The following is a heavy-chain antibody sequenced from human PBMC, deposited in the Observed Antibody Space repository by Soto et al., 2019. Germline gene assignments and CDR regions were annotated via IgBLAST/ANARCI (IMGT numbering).Heavy chain of an antibody. J-gene: IGHJ5*02. V-gene: IGHV3-21*01. D-gene: IGHD6-19*01. CDR2: ISISSNNK. Sequence: EVQLVESGGGLVKPGGSLRLSCAASGFTFSSYSMNWVRQAPGRGLEWVSYISISSNNKYYADSVKGRFTISRDNAKNSLYLQMNSLRAEDTAVYYCARDRGSSGWYAGGWFDPWGQGTLVTVSS. CDR3: ARDRGSSGWYAGGWFDP. CDR1: GFTFSSYS.